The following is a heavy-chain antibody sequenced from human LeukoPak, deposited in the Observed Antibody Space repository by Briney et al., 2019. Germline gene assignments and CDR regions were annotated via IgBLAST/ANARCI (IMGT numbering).Heavy chain of an antibody. D-gene: IGHD2-15*01. J-gene: IGHJ3*02. CDR3: AREGGVVVAANDAFDI. V-gene: IGHV1-8*01. CDR2: MNPNSGNT. Sequence: ASVKVSCKASGYTFTSYDINWVRQATGQGLEWMGWMNPNSGNTGYAQKFQGRVTMTRNTSISTAYMELRSLRSDDTAVYYCAREGGVVVAANDAFDIWGQGTMVTVSS. CDR1: GYTFTSYD.